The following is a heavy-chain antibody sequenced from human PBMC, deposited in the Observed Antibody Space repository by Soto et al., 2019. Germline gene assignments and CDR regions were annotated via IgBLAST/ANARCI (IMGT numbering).Heavy chain of an antibody. CDR3: ARHRALGPPPDY. CDR1: GDSMDNNRW. D-gene: IGHD3-10*01. J-gene: IGHJ4*02. V-gene: IGHV4-4*02. CDR2: VTRSGST. Sequence: SETLSLTCAVFGDSMDNNRWWSWVRQSLGKGLEWIGEVTRSGSTNYNPSLKSRVTISVDTSKNQFSLKLSSVTAADTAVYYCARHRALGPPPDYWGQGTLVTVSS.